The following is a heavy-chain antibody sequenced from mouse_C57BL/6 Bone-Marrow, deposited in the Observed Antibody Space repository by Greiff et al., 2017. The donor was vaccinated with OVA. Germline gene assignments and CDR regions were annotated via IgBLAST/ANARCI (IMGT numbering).Heavy chain of an antibody. CDR2: IDPENGDT. CDR3: TSYGNFDY. J-gene: IGHJ2*01. CDR1: GFNIKDDY. D-gene: IGHD2-1*01. V-gene: IGHV14-4*01. Sequence: VQLQQSGAELVRPGASVKLSCTASGFNIKDDYMHWVKQRPEQGLEWIGWIDPENGDTDYASKFQGKATITADTSSNPAYLQLSSLTSEDTAVYYCTSYGNFDYWGQGTTLTVSS.